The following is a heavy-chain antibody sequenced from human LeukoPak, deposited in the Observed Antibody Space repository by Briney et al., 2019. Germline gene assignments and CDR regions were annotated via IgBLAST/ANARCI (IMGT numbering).Heavy chain of an antibody. Sequence: SETLSLTCTVSGGSISSGDYYWSWIRQPPGKGLEWIGYIYYSGSTYYNPSLKSRVTMSVDTSKNQFSLKLSSVTAADTAVYYCARTYYDFWSGYYTPNWFDPWGQGTLVAVSS. V-gene: IGHV4-30-4*01. D-gene: IGHD3-3*01. J-gene: IGHJ5*02. CDR3: ARTYYDFWSGYYTPNWFDP. CDR1: GGSISSGDYY. CDR2: IYYSGST.